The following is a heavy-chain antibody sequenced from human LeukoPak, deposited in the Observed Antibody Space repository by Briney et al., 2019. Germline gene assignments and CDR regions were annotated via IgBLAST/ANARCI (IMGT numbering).Heavy chain of an antibody. D-gene: IGHD3-3*01. CDR3: ARDQRFLESY. J-gene: IGHJ4*02. CDR2: INPSGGST. Sequence: ASVKVSCKASGYTFTSYYMHWVRQAPGQGLEWMGIINPSGGSTSYAQKFQGRVTMTRDTSTSTAYMELRSLRSDDTAVYYCARDQRFLESYWGQGTLVTVSS. V-gene: IGHV1-46*01. CDR1: GYTFTSYY.